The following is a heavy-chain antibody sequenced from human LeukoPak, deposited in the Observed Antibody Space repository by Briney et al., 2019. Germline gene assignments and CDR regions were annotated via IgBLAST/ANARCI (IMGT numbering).Heavy chain of an antibody. D-gene: IGHD1-26*01. CDR1: GFTFSSYG. CDR3: VRDRGTYRPIDY. Sequence: GGSLRLSCAASGFTFSSYGMHWVRQAPGKGLEWVAFIRYDGSNKYYADSVKGRFTISRDNAQNSLYLQMNSLRAEDTAIYYCVRDRGTYRPIDYWGQGTLVTVSS. V-gene: IGHV3-30*02. J-gene: IGHJ4*02. CDR2: IRYDGSNK.